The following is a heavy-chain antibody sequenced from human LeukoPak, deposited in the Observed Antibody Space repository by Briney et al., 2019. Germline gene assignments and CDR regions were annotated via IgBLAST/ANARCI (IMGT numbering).Heavy chain of an antibody. CDR3: ARGAYCGGDCPLPNSLY. V-gene: IGHV3-74*03. CDR2: IKGDGSST. D-gene: IGHD2-21*01. CDR1: EFTFSRYW. Sequence: PGGSLRLSCAPPEFTFSRYWMHWVRQAPGKGLLWVSRIKGDGSSTTYADSVKGRFTSSKDNATNTLYLQMNSLTAEDTAVYYCARGAYCGGDCPLPNSLYWGRGTLVTVSS. J-gene: IGHJ4*02.